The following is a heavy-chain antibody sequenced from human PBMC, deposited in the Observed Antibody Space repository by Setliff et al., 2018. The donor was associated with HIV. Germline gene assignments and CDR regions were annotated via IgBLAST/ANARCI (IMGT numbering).Heavy chain of an antibody. CDR2: IYTTGST. J-gene: IGHJ3*02. CDR3: ATYYYDSSGYQVDAFDI. Sequence: SETLSLTCTVSGGSISSGFYYWSWIRQPAGKGLEWIGRIYTTGSTNYNPSLKSRVTISVDTSKNQFSLKLSSVTAADTAVYYCATYYYDSSGYQVDAFDIWGQGTMVTVSS. CDR1: GGSISSGFYY. D-gene: IGHD3-22*01. V-gene: IGHV4-61*02.